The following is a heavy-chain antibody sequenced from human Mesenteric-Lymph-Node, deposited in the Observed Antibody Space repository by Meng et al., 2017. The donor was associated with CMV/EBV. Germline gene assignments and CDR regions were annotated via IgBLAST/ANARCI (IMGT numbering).Heavy chain of an antibody. D-gene: IGHD3-10*01. Sequence: GESLKISCAASGFTFSSYWMSWVRQAPGKGLEWVANIKQDGSEKYYVDSVKGRFTISRDNAKNSLYLQMNSLRAEDTAVYYCAREAPSGSIVDPWGKGTLVTVSS. J-gene: IGHJ5*02. CDR3: AREAPSGSIVDP. CDR2: IKQDGSEK. CDR1: GFTFSSYW. V-gene: IGHV3-7*01.